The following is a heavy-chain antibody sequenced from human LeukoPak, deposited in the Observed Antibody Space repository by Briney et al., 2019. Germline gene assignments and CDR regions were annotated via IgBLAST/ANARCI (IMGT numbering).Heavy chain of an antibody. D-gene: IGHD1-26*01. Sequence: SETLSLTCTVSGGSISSYYWTWVRQPAGKGLEWIGRIYPSGSTNYNPSLKSRVTMSVDTSKNQFSLKLSSVTAADTAVYYCARENSGIYREFDYWGQGTLVTVSS. J-gene: IGHJ4*02. CDR2: IYPSGST. V-gene: IGHV4-4*07. CDR1: GGSISSYY. CDR3: ARENSGIYREFDY.